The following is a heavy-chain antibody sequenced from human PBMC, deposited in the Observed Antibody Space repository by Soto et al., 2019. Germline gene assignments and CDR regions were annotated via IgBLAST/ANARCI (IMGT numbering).Heavy chain of an antibody. D-gene: IGHD3-22*01. V-gene: IGHV3-30-3*01. CDR1: GFTFSSYA. CDR3: ARGGTYYYDSSGYYEGNDIDY. J-gene: IGHJ4*02. CDR2: ISYDGSNK. Sequence: GSLRLSCAASGFTFSSYAMHWVRQAPGKGLEWVAVISYDGSNKYYADSVKGRFTISRDNSKNTLYLQMNSLRAEDTAVYYCARGGTYYYDSSGYYEGNDIDYWGQGT.